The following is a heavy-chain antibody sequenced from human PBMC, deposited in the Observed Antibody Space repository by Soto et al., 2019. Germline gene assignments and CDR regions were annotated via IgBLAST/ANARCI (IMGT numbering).Heavy chain of an antibody. CDR3: VKGFGNYWAFDY. CDR1: GFSFSTYG. D-gene: IGHD1-26*01. J-gene: IGHJ4*02. V-gene: IGHV3-30*18. Sequence: QVHLVESGGGVVQPGRSLRLSCAASGFSFSTYGMHWVRQAPGKGLECVAFISNDGSNKYYADSVKGRFTISRDNSKNTLYLQMNSLRAEDTAVYYCVKGFGNYWAFDYWGQGTLVTVSS. CDR2: ISNDGSNK.